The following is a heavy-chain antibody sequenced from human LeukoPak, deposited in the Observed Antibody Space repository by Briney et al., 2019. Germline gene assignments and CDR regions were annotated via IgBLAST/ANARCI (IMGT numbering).Heavy chain of an antibody. D-gene: IGHD3-9*01. V-gene: IGHV3-23*01. J-gene: IGHJ5*01. Sequence: PGGSLRLSCTASGLTLSTFDMNWVRQAPGKGLEWVSHISGNSTTKNYADSLKGRFTISSDALNNSIYLQMHSLRAEDTAFYYRAKRTDTHSSRYLTRLFDSGGGGTLVTVPS. CDR1: GLTLSTFD. CDR3: AKRTDTHSSRYLTRLFDS. CDR2: ISGNSTTK.